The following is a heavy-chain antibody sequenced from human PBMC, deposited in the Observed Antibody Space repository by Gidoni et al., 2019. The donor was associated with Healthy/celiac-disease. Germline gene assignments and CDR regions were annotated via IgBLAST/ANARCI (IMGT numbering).Heavy chain of an antibody. V-gene: IGHV4-34*01. Sequence: QVQLQQWGAGLLKPSETLPLTCAVYGGSFSGYYWSWIRQPPGKGLEWIGEINHSGSTNYNPSLKSRVTISVDTSKNQFSLKLSSVTAADTAVYYCARVAIAAAGPWVPFDYWGQGTLVTVSS. D-gene: IGHD6-13*01. CDR2: INHSGST. J-gene: IGHJ4*02. CDR1: GGSFSGYY. CDR3: ARVAIAAAGPWVPFDY.